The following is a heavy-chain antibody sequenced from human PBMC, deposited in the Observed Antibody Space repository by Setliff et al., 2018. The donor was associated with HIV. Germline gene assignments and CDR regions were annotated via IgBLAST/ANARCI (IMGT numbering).Heavy chain of an antibody. J-gene: IGHJ4*02. D-gene: IGHD3-16*01. CDR3: AWGTQRPIDS. Sequence: ASVKVSCKVSGYTFPDYYIQWVRQAPGKGLEWMGLVDPDRGDTVYAEKFQGRVTITADRSIDIAYMKLSSLTSEDTAMYFCAWGTQRPIDSWGQGTLVTSPQ. CDR1: GYTFPDYY. CDR2: VDPDRGDT. V-gene: IGHV1-69-2*01.